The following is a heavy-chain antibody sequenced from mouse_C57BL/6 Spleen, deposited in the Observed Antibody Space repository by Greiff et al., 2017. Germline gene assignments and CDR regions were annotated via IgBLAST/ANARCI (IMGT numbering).Heavy chain of an antibody. CDR3: ARGRALYYGSSYLDY. J-gene: IGHJ2*01. Sequence: QVQLKQPGAELVKPGASVKMSCKASGYTFTSYWITWVKQRPGQGLEWIGDIYPGSGSTNYNEKFKSKATLTVDTSSSTAYMQLSSLTSEDSAVYYCARGRALYYGSSYLDYWGQGTTLTVSS. V-gene: IGHV1-55*01. D-gene: IGHD1-1*01. CDR2: IYPGSGST. CDR1: GYTFTSYW.